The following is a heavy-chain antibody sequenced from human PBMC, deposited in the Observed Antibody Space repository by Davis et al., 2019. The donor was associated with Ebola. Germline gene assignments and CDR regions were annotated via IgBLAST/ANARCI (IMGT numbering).Heavy chain of an antibody. CDR3: ARIALFCSGGSCYPNWFDP. J-gene: IGHJ5*02. V-gene: IGHV1-18*04. D-gene: IGHD2-15*01. CDR1: GYTFTSYG. CDR2: ISAYNGNT. Sequence: ASVKVSCKASGYTFTSYGISWVRQAPGQGPEWMGWISAYNGNTNYAQKLQGRVTMTTDTSTSTAYMELRSLRSDDTAVYYCARIALFCSGGSCYPNWFDPWGQGTLVTVSS.